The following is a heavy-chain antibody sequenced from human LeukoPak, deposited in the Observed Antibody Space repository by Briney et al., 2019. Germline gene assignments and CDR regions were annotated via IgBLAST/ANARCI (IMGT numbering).Heavy chain of an antibody. D-gene: IGHD6-19*01. Sequence: GASVTVSCKASGYTFTSYYMHWVRQAPGQGLEWMGIINPSGGSTSYAQKFQGRVTMTRDMSTSTVYMELSSLRSEDTAVYYCASSLAAPGWFDPWGQGTLVTVSS. CDR2: INPSGGST. CDR3: ASSLAAPGWFDP. V-gene: IGHV1-46*01. J-gene: IGHJ5*02. CDR1: GYTFTSYY.